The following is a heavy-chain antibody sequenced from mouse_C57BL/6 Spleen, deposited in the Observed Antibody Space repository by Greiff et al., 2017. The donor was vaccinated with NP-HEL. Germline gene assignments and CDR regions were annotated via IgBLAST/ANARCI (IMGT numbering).Heavy chain of an antibody. J-gene: IGHJ2*01. CDR1: GYTFTDYY. D-gene: IGHD2-4*01. Sequence: VQLQQSGAELVRPGASVKLSCKASGYTFTDYYINWVKQRPGQGLEWIARIYPGSGNTYYNEKFKGKATLTAEKSSSTAYMKLSSLTSEDSAVYFCARGMISYYFDYWGQGTTLSVSS. CDR2: IYPGSGNT. CDR3: ARGMISYYFDY. V-gene: IGHV1-76*01.